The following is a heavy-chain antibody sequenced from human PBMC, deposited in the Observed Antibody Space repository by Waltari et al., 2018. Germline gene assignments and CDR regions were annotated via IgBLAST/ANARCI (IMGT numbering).Heavy chain of an antibody. D-gene: IGHD6-13*01. CDR3: ARGGQDSSSWFDAFDI. Sequence: EVQLVESGGGLVQPGGSLRLSCAASGFTFSSYWMSWVRQAPGKGLEWVANIKQDGSEKYYVDSVKGRFTISRDNAKNSLYLQMNSLRAEDTAVYYCARGGQDSSSWFDAFDIWGQGTMVTVSS. CDR1: GFTFSSYW. V-gene: IGHV3-7*01. J-gene: IGHJ3*02. CDR2: IKQDGSEK.